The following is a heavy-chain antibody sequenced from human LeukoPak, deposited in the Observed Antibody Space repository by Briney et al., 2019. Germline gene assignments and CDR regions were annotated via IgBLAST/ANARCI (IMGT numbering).Heavy chain of an antibody. CDR1: GFTFSSYS. CDR3: AIRDSSGWYPEGAFDI. J-gene: IGHJ3*02. V-gene: IGHV3-21*01. D-gene: IGHD6-19*01. Sequence: SGGSLRLSCAASGFTFSSYSMNWVRQAPGKGLEWVSSISSSSSHIYYADSVKGRFTISRDNAKNSLYLQMNSLRAEDTAVYYCAIRDSSGWYPEGAFDIWGQGTMVTVSS. CDR2: ISSSSSHI.